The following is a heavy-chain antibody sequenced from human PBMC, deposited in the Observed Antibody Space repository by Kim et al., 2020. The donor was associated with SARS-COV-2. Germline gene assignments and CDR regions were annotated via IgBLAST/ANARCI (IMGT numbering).Heavy chain of an antibody. CDR3: ARGATKYEFDY. CDR2: INTNTRIP. Sequence: ASVKVSCKASGYTFTSYAMNWVRQAPGQGLEWMGWINTNTRIPTYAQGFTGRFVFSFDTSVSTAFLQISSLTADDTAVYYCARGATKYEFDYWGQGTLVT. D-gene: IGHD5-12*01. V-gene: IGHV7-4-1*02. CDR1: GYTFTSYA. J-gene: IGHJ4*02.